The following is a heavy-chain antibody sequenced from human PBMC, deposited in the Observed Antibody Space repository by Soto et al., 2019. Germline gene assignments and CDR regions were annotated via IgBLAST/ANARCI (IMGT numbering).Heavy chain of an antibody. Sequence: QVQLQESGPGLVKPSQTLSLTCTVSGGSISSGGYYWSWIRQHPGKGLEWIGYIYYSGSTYYNPSLKSRVNISVDTSKNQFSLKLSSVTAADTAVYYCARVQEGTYSYRDAFDIWGQGTMVPVSS. D-gene: IGHD2-15*01. CDR1: GGSISSGGYY. V-gene: IGHV4-31*03. CDR3: ARVQEGTYSYRDAFDI. J-gene: IGHJ3*02. CDR2: IYYSGST.